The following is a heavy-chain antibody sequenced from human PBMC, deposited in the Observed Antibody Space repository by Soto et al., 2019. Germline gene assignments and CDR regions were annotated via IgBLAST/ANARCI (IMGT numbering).Heavy chain of an antibody. CDR2: ISYDGSYK. V-gene: IGHV3-30-3*01. J-gene: IGHJ4*02. CDR1: GFTFSSYA. D-gene: IGHD2-21*02. Sequence: QVQLVESGGGVVQPGRSLRLSCAASGFTFSSYAMHWVRQAPGKGLEWVAVISYDGSYKYYADSVKGRFTISRDNSKNTLYLQMNSPRAEDTAVYYCAREEVLVVTAIPFDYWGQGTLVTVSS. CDR3: AREEVLVVTAIPFDY.